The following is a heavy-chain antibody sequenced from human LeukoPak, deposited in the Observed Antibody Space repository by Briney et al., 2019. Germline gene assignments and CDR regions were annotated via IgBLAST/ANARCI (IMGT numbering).Heavy chain of an antibody. V-gene: IGHV3-21*01. CDR1: GFTFSSYT. CDR3: ARDRRSLWFGDEGDAFDI. CDR2: ITSSSSYT. Sequence: GGSLRLSCAASGFTFSSYTMNWVRQAPGKGLEWVSSITSSSSYTYYADSVKGRFTISRDSAKNSVYLQMNSLRAEDTAVYYCARDRRSLWFGDEGDAFDIWGQGTMVTVSS. D-gene: IGHD3-10*01. J-gene: IGHJ3*02.